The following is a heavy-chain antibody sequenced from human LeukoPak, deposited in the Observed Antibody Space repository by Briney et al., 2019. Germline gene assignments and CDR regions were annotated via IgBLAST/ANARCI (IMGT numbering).Heavy chain of an antibody. CDR2: IWHDGTNK. CDR3: ARGSGSYHY. V-gene: IGHV3-33*01. CDR1: GFTFSTYV. D-gene: IGHD1-26*01. J-gene: IGHJ4*02. Sequence: PGGSLRLSCAASGFTFSTYVMHWVRQAPGKGLDWVAIIWHDGTNKYYADSVKGRFTISRDNSKNTLYLQMNSLRADDTAVYYCARGSGSYHYWGQGTLVTVSS.